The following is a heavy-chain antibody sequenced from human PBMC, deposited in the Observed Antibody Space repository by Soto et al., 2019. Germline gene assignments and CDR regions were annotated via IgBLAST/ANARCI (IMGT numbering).Heavy chain of an antibody. Sequence: SETLALTCAVYGGSLSGYYWSWIRQPPGKGLEWIGEINHSGSTNYNPSLKSRVTISVDTSKNQFSLKLSSVTAADTAVYYCARGLSDYGGNWLDSYYGMDVWGQGTTVTVSS. CDR2: INHSGST. D-gene: IGHD4-17*01. CDR3: ARGLSDYGGNWLDSYYGMDV. J-gene: IGHJ6*02. CDR1: GGSLSGYY. V-gene: IGHV4-34*01.